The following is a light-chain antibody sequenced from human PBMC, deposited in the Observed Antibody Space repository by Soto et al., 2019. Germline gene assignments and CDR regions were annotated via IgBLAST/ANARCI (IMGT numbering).Light chain of an antibody. V-gene: IGKV1-27*01. CDR2: AAS. CDR1: QAIDNY. CDR3: QKYNGAPPEA. J-gene: IGKJ3*01. Sequence: DIQMTQSPSSLSATVGDRVTITCRASQAIDNYLAWHQQKPGKVPKLLIYAASTLQPGVPSRFSGSGSGTDFTLTISSLQPEDVATYYCQKYNGAPPEAFGPGTKVAIK.